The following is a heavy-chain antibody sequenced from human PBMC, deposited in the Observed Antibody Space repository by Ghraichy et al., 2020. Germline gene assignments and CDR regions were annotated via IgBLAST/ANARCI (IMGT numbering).Heavy chain of an antibody. J-gene: IGHJ5*02. CDR2: INPNSGGT. Sequence: ASVKVSCKASGYTFTGYYMHWVRQAPGQGLEWMGWINPNSGGTNYAQKFQGRVTMTRDTSISTAYMELSRLRSDDTAVYYCALTTVVTPFEKANWFDPWGQGTLVTVSS. V-gene: IGHV1-2*02. D-gene: IGHD4-23*01. CDR3: ALTTVVTPFEKANWFDP. CDR1: GYTFTGYY.